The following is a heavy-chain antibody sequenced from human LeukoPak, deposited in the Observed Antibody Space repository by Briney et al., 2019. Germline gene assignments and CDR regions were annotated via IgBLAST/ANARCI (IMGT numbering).Heavy chain of an antibody. J-gene: IGHJ4*02. CDR3: ARQMGSFDY. Sequence: SQTLSLTCAISGDSVSSNSAAWNWLRQSPSRGLEWLGRTYYRSKWYIDYAVSVKSRLTISPDTSKNQFSLQLISVTPEDTAVYYCARQMGSFDYWGQGTLVTVSS. CDR2: TYYRSKWYI. D-gene: IGHD1-26*01. CDR1: GDSVSSNSAA. V-gene: IGHV6-1*01.